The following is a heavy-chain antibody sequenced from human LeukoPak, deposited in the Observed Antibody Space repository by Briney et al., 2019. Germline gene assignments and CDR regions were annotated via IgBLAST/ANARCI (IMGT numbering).Heavy chain of an antibody. CDR3: ARDFRYAFDN. CDR2: IGISSGNT. Sequence: GGSLRLSCAASGFPFSDYSMNWVRQAPGKGLEWISYIGISSGNTKYADSVKGRFTISGDSAKNSVYLQMNSLRVEDTAVYYCARDFRYAFDNWGQGTLVTVSS. CDR1: GFPFSDYS. J-gene: IGHJ4*02. D-gene: IGHD5-12*01. V-gene: IGHV3-48*04.